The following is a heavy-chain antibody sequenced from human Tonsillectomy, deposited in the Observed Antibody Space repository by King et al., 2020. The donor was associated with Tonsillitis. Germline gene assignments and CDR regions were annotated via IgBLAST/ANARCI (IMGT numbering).Heavy chain of an antibody. CDR1: GGSFSNYF. V-gene: IGHV4-34*01. J-gene: IGHJ4*02. CDR3: ARGKYDFWSGYSDYFDY. Sequence: VQLQQWGAGLLKPSEPLSLTCAVYGGSFSNYFWSWIRQPPGKGLEWIGDINHSGSTNFNPSLKSRVTISRDTSKNQFSLKLSSVTAADTAVYYCARGKYDFWSGYSDYFDYWGRGTLVTVSS. D-gene: IGHD3-3*01. CDR2: INHSGST.